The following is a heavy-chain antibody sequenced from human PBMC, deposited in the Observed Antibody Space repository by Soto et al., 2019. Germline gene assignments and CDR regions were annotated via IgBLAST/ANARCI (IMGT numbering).Heavy chain of an antibody. V-gene: IGHV3-11*05. D-gene: IGHD3-16*02. CDR3: EREMNLRFGELSLGAFDI. CDR2: ISSSSSYT. CDR1: GLTFSHYY. Sequence: GGSLRLSCAVSGLTFSHYYMSWIRQAPGKGLEWVSYISSSSSYTNYADSVKGRFTISRDNAKNSLYLQMNSLRAEDTAVYYCEREMNLRFGELSLGAFDIWGQGT. J-gene: IGHJ3*02.